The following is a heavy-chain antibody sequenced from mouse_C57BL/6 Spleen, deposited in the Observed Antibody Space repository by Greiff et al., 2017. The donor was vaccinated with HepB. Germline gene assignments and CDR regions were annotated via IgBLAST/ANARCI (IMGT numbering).Heavy chain of an antibody. D-gene: IGHD4-1*01. V-gene: IGHV1-82*01. CDR2: IYPGDGDT. Sequence: VKVVESGPELVKPGASVKISCKASGYAFSSSWMNWVKQRPGKGLEWIGRIYPGDGDTNYNGKFKGKATLTAEKSSSTAYMQLSSLTSEDSAVYFCARWEDTGHYWGQGTTLTVSS. CDR1: GYAFSSSW. CDR3: ARWEDTGHY. J-gene: IGHJ2*01.